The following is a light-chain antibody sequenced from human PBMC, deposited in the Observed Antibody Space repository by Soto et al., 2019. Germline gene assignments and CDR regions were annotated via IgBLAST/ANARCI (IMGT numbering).Light chain of an antibody. J-gene: IGLJ1*01. V-gene: IGLV2-14*01. CDR1: SSDIGGYNS. CDR2: EVT. CDR3: SSYTRGNTYV. Sequence: SVLTQPASVSGSPGQSITISCTGTSSDIGGYNSVSWYQQHPRKAPKLMIYEVTNRPSGISNRFSGSKSGNTASLTISGXQAEDEADYYCSSYTRGNTYVFGTGTRSPS.